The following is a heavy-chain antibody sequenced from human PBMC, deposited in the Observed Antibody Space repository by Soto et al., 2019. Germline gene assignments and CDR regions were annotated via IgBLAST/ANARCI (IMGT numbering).Heavy chain of an antibody. CDR3: ARYGDYEGNDY. V-gene: IGHV4-31*03. J-gene: IGHJ4*02. Sequence: QVQLQESGPGLVKPSQTLSLTCTVSGGSISSGGYYWSWIRQHPGKGLEWIGYIYYSGSTYYNPSPKSRVTISVDTFKNQFSLKLSSLTAADTAVYYCARYGDYEGNDYWGQGTLVTVSS. CDR2: IYYSGST. D-gene: IGHD4-17*01. CDR1: GGSISSGGYY.